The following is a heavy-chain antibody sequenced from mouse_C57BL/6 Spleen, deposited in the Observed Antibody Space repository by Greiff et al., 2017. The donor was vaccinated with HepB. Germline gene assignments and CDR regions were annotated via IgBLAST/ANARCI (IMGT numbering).Heavy chain of an antibody. J-gene: IGHJ3*01. V-gene: IGHV1-72*01. Sequence: QVQLQQPGAELVKPGASVKLSCKASGYTFTSYWMHWVKQRPGRGLEWIGRIDPNSGGTKYNEKFKGKATLTVDKPSSTAYMQLSSLTSEDSAVDYCARDYDGYYLAWFAYWGQGTLVTVSA. CDR2: IDPNSGGT. CDR1: GYTFTSYW. CDR3: ARDYDGYYLAWFAY. D-gene: IGHD2-3*01.